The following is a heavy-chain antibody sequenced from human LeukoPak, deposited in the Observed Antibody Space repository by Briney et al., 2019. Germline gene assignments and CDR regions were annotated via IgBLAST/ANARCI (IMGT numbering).Heavy chain of an antibody. V-gene: IGHV4-34*01. CDR1: GGSFSSYY. J-gene: IGHJ5*02. CDR3: ARVGQQLVPKWFDP. Sequence: PSETLSLTCAVYGGSFSSYYWSWIRQPPGKGLEWIGEINHSGSTNYNPSLKSRVTISVDTSKNQFSLKLSSVTAADTAVYYCARVGQQLVPKWFDPWGQGTLVTVSS. CDR2: INHSGST. D-gene: IGHD6-13*01.